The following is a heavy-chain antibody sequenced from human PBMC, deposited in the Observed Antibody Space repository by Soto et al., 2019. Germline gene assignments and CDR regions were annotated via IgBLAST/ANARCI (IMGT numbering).Heavy chain of an antibody. Sequence: EVQLLESGGGSVQPGGSLTLSCAASGFTFRNFVMSWVRQAPGKGLEWVSAISGNGDTTYYADSVEGRLTISRDNSKNTLPLQMNSLRAEDSAVYYCAKDRCSYSICLTRGFDYWGQGTLVTVSS. CDR1: GFTFRNFV. V-gene: IGHV3-23*01. CDR2: ISGNGDTT. J-gene: IGHJ4*02. D-gene: IGHD3-10*01. CDR3: AKDRCSYSICLTRGFDY.